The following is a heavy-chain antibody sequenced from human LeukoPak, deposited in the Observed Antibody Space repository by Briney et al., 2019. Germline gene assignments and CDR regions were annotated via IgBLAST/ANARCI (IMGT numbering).Heavy chain of an antibody. CDR2: MNPNSGNT. CDR3: AIYYGSGTAFDY. Sequence: ASVKVSCKASGYTFTSYDINWVRQATGQGLEWMGWMNPNSGNTGYAQKFQGRVTMTRNTSISTAYMELSSLRSEDTAVYCCAIYYGSGTAFDYWGQGTLVTVSS. V-gene: IGHV1-8*01. D-gene: IGHD3-10*01. CDR1: GYTFTSYD. J-gene: IGHJ4*02.